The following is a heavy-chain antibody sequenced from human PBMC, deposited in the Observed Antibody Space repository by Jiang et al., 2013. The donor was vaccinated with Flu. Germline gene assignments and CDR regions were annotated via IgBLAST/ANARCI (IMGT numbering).Heavy chain of an antibody. J-gene: IGHJ5*02. CDR2: IIPIFGTA. CDR1: GGTFSSYA. CDR3: ASKYCSSTSCYLNWFDP. Sequence: QLVESGAEVKKPGSSVKVSCKASGGTFSSYAISWVRQAPGQGLEWMGGIIPIFGTANYAQKFRGRVTITADESTSTAYMELSSLRSEDTAVYYCASKYCSSTSCYLNWFDPWGQGTLVTVSS. D-gene: IGHD2-2*01. V-gene: IGHV1-69*01.